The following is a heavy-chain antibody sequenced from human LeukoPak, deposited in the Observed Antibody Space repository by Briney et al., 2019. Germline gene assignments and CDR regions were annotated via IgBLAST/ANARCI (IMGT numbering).Heavy chain of an antibody. J-gene: IGHJ6*03. CDR2: ISGSGGST. CDR3: ARAWGCSGGSCQTYYYYYMDV. Sequence: PGGSLRLSCAASGFTFSSYAMSWVRQAPGKGLEWVSAISGSGGSTYYADSVKGRFTISRDNAKKSLYLQMNNLRAEDTALYYCARAWGCSGGSCQTYYYYYMDVWGKGTTVTVSS. V-gene: IGHV3-23*01. CDR1: GFTFSSYA. D-gene: IGHD2-15*01.